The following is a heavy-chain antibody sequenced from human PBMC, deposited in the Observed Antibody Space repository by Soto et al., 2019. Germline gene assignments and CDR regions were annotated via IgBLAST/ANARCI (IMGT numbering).Heavy chain of an antibody. V-gene: IGHV5-51*01. CDR3: GTWRSILWFDY. Sequence: PGEYLMIYCRGPGYRFSPYSIRWELELPGPGLEWMGNIHSGASNASFSPSFQDQVTLSVDKSISAAYLQWSGLSASHTPFHYRGTWRSILWFDYWGQGALVTVSS. CDR1: GYRFSPYS. J-gene: IGHJ5*01. CDR2: IHSGASNA. D-gene: IGHD1-26*01.